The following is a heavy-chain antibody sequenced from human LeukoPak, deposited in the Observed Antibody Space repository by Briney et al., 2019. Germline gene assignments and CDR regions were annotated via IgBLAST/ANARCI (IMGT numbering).Heavy chain of an antibody. CDR3: AKDQGYSGYDLPSALGN. V-gene: IGHV3-23*01. CDR2: INYSGGST. J-gene: IGHJ4*02. CDR1: GFTFSSNA. Sequence: GGSLRLSCAASGFTFSSNAMSWVRQAPGKGLEWVSGINYSGGSTYYADSVKGRFTISRDNSKNTLYLQMNSLRAEDTAVYYCAKDQGYSGYDLPSALGNWGQGTLVTVSS. D-gene: IGHD5-12*01.